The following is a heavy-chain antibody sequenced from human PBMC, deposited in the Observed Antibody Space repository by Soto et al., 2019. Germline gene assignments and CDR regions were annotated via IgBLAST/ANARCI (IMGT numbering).Heavy chain of an antibody. V-gene: IGHV3-23*01. CDR3: ARDPNGDYVGAFDF. Sequence: PGGSLRLSXAAPTFTFSAYAMTWVRQAPGKGLEWVASVTGNGVGTSYADSLKGRFTISRDNSENTLYLQMNSLRAEDTAVYYCARDPNGDYVGAFDFWGLGTMVTVSS. J-gene: IGHJ3*01. D-gene: IGHD4-17*01. CDR2: VTGNGVGT. CDR1: TFTFSAYA.